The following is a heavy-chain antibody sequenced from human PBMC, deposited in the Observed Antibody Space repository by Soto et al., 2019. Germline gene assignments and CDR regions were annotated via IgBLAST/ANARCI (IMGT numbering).Heavy chain of an antibody. CDR2: VKSKTHGGTT. D-gene: IGHD6-13*01. CDR1: GFTFTNAW. V-gene: IGHV3-15*07. J-gene: IGHJ3*02. CDR3: ASWLHSGWASSWAFQIEDNAFDI. Sequence: GGSLRLSCAASGFTFTNAWINWVRQAPGKGLEWVGRVKSKTHGGTTDYAEPVKGGFAISRDDSNNMVYLQMNSLKIEDTAVYYCASWLHSGWASSWAFQIEDNAFDIWGQGTMVT.